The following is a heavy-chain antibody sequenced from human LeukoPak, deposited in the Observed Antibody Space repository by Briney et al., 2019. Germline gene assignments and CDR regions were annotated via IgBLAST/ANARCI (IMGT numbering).Heavy chain of an antibody. Sequence: GGSLRLSCAASGFRFSDYWMTRVRQAPGKGLECVANIKTDGSAKYYPDSVKGRFTVSRDNAKNSLYLQMNNMGDEDTAIYYCTKDLNHDSSGWGQGTLVTVSS. J-gene: IGHJ4*02. V-gene: IGHV3-7*01. D-gene: IGHD3-22*01. CDR1: GFRFSDYW. CDR3: TKDLNHDSSG. CDR2: IKTDGSAK.